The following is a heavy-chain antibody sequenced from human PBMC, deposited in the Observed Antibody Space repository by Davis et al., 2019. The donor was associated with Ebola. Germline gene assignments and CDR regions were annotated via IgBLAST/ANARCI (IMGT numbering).Heavy chain of an antibody. CDR2: IIPILSIL. CDR3: ARDSSRGRSPYYDS. D-gene: IGHD3-16*01. J-gene: IGHJ4*02. Sequence: AASVKVSCKASGGTLSTYTINWVRQAPGQGLQWMGRIIPILSILDYAHNFQGRVKITADKSTNTAYMELSSLRSWDTAIYYCARDSSRGRSPYYDSWGQGTLVTVSS. V-gene: IGHV1-69*04. CDR1: GGTLSTYT.